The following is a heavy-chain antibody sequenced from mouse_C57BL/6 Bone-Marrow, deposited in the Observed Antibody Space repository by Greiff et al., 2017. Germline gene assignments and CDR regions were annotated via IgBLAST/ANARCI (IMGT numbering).Heavy chain of an antibody. D-gene: IGHD1-1*01. CDR2: ISSGSSTI. CDR1: GFTFSDYG. CDR3: ARETVCSSYFDY. J-gene: IGHJ2*01. V-gene: IGHV5-17*01. Sequence: DVQLVESGGGLVKPGGSLKLSCAASGFTFSDYGMHWVRQAPAKGLEWVAYISSGSSTIYYADTVKGRFTISRDNAKNTLFLQMTSLRSEDTAMYYCARETVCSSYFDYWGQGTTLTVSS.